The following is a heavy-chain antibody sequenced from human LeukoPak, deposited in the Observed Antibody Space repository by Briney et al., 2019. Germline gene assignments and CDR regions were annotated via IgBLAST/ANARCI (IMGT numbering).Heavy chain of an antibody. CDR2: VSGAGSHT. Sequence: GGSLRLSCAASGFRFGSYAMSWVRQAPGKGLEWVSAVSGAGSHTYYADSVKGRFTISRDNSKSTLYLQMNSLRAEDTAVYYCARGGGFGGRLGDWGQGTLVTVSS. D-gene: IGHD4-23*01. CDR1: GFRFGSYA. V-gene: IGHV3-23*01. J-gene: IGHJ4*02. CDR3: ARGGGFGGRLGD.